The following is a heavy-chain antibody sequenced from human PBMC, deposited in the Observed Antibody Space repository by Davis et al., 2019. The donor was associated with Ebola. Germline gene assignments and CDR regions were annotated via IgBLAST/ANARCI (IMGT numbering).Heavy chain of an antibody. CDR2: IYHSGST. J-gene: IGHJ3*02. Sequence: SETLSLTCTVSGGSISSSSYYWGWIRQPPGKGLEWIGSIYHSGSTNYNPSLKSRVTISVDKSKNQFSLKLSSVTAADTAVYYCAREGGLSTIFGVVIPPRIAAAGTNAFDIWGQGTMVTVSS. CDR3: AREGGLSTIFGVVIPPRIAAAGTNAFDI. CDR1: GGSISSSSYY. V-gene: IGHV4-39*07. D-gene: IGHD3-3*01.